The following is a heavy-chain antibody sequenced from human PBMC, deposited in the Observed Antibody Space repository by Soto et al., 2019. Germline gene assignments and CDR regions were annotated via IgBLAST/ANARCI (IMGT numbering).Heavy chain of an antibody. CDR2: INAGNGNT. V-gene: IGHV1-3*01. Sequence: QVQLVQSGAEVKIPGASVKVSCKASGYTFTSYAMHWLRQAPGQRLEWMGWINAGNGNTKYSQKFQGRVTITRDTSATTVYMELSSLRSEDTAVYYCARAYDFRSGYQVWYYMDVWGKGTTVTVSS. CDR1: GYTFTSYA. J-gene: IGHJ6*03. D-gene: IGHD3-3*01. CDR3: ARAYDFRSGYQVWYYMDV.